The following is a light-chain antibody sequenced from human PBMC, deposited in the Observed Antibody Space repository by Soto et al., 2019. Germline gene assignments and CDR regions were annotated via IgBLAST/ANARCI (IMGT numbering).Light chain of an antibody. CDR1: QSVSTY. Sequence: IVLTQSPATLSLSPGERATLSCRASQSVSTYLAWYQQKPGQAPRLLIYDASNRATGIPARFSGSGSGTDFTLTISRLEPEDFAVYYCQQRTNWPPGSTFGPGTKVDIK. CDR2: DAS. CDR3: QQRTNWPPGST. J-gene: IGKJ3*01. V-gene: IGKV3-11*01.